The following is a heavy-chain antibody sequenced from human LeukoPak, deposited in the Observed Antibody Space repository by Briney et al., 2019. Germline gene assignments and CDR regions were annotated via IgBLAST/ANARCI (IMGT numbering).Heavy chain of an antibody. CDR1: GFTFTTSW. V-gene: IGHV3-74*01. CDR3: ARDQYSSTWYQGAFDV. CDR2: IESDGTST. J-gene: IGHJ3*01. Sequence: PGGSLRLSCAASGFTFTTSWMHWFRQAPGKGLVWVSRIESDGTSTTYADSVKGRFTISRDNAENTLYLQMNSLRAEDTAVYYCARDQYSSTWYQGAFDVWGQGTMVSVSS. D-gene: IGHD6-13*01.